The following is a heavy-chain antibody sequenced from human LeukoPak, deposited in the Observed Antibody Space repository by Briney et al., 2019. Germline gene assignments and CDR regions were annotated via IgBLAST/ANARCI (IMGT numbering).Heavy chain of an antibody. D-gene: IGHD3-22*01. Sequence: ASVKVSCKASGYTFTSYGISWVRQAPGQGLEWMGWISAYNGNTNYAQKLQGRVTMTTDTSTSTAYMELRSLRSDDTAVYYCARARRYFTMIVVVDRKTYGMDVWGQGTTVTVSS. V-gene: IGHV1-18*01. CDR3: ARARRYFTMIVVVDRKTYGMDV. CDR2: ISAYNGNT. J-gene: IGHJ6*02. CDR1: GYTFTSYG.